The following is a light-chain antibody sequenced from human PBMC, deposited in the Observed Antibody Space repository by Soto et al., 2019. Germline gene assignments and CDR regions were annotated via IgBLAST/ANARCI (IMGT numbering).Light chain of an antibody. CDR1: QSVTNY. Sequence: DIQMTQSPSSLSASVGDRVTIACRASQSVTNYLNWYQQKPGKAPKVLIYAASNLQSGVPSRFSGSGSGTAFTLTISSLQPEDFATYFCQQSYSTPTFGQGTKVDIK. CDR2: AAS. V-gene: IGKV1-39*01. J-gene: IGKJ1*01. CDR3: QQSYSTPT.